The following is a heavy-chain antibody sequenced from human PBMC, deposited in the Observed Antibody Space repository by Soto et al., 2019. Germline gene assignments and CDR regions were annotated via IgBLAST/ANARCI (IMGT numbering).Heavy chain of an antibody. J-gene: IGHJ4*02. CDR1: GFTFSSYA. CDR2: ISGSGGST. V-gene: IGHV3-23*01. D-gene: IGHD3-9*01. CDR3: AKVHLLHILTGYRYYFDY. Sequence: EVQLLESGGGLVQPGGSLRLSCAASGFTFSSYAMSWVRQAPGKGLEWVSAISGSGGSTYYADSVKGRFTISRDNSKNTLYLQMNSLRAEDTAVYYCAKVHLLHILTGYRYYFDYWGQGTLVTVSS.